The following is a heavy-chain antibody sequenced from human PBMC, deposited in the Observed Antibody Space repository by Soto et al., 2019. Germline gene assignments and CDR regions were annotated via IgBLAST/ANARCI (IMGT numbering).Heavy chain of an antibody. J-gene: IGHJ4*02. V-gene: IGHV3-33*01. CDR2: IWYDGSNK. Sequence: GGSLRLSCAASGFTFSSYGMHWVRQAPGKGLEWVAVIWYDGSNKYYADSVKGRFTISRDNSKNTLYLQMNSLRAEGTAVYYCARDMVGYSYGSGVDYWGQGTLVTVSS. CDR1: GFTFSSYG. CDR3: ARDMVGYSYGSGVDY. D-gene: IGHD5-18*01.